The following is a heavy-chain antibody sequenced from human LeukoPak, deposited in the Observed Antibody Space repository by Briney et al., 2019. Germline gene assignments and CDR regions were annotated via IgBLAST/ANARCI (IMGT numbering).Heavy chain of an antibody. J-gene: IGHJ4*02. V-gene: IGHV4-61*09. CDR3: ARILERYYGSGSYYGVFDY. CDR1: GGSISSGTYY. CDR2: IYTSGST. D-gene: IGHD3-10*01. Sequence: PSQTLSLTCTVSGGSISSGTYYWSWIRQPAGEGLEGIVHIYTSGSTNYNPSPKSRVTISGDPSKNQFSLKLSSVTAADTGVYYCARILERYYGSGSYYGVFDYWGQGTLVTVSS.